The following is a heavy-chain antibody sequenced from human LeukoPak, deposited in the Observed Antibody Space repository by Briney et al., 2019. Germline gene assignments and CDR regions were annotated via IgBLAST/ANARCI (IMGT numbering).Heavy chain of an antibody. V-gene: IGHV1-2*02. J-gene: IGHJ4*02. Sequence: ASVKDSCKASGYTFTDYYMHWVRQAPGQGLEWVGWINFNSGGTKYAQNFQGRVTMTRDTSISTAFMNLSGLTSDDTAVYYCATLSSVDPTYWGQGTLVTVSS. CDR1: GYTFTDYY. CDR2: INFNSGGT. D-gene: IGHD3-9*01. CDR3: ATLSSVDPTY.